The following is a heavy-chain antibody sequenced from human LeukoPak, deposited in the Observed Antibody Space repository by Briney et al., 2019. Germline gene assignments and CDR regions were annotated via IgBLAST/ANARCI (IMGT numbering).Heavy chain of an antibody. CDR3: ASTAPRIYYYYGMDV. J-gene: IGHJ6*02. V-gene: IGHV3-74*01. CDR1: GFTFSSYW. CDR2: INSDGNST. D-gene: IGHD1-26*01. Sequence: GGSLRLSCAASGFTFSSYWMHWVRQAPGKGLVWVSRINSDGNSTSYADSVKGRFTISRDNAKNTLYLQMNSLRAEDTAVYYCASTAPRIYYYYGMDVWGQGTTVTVSS.